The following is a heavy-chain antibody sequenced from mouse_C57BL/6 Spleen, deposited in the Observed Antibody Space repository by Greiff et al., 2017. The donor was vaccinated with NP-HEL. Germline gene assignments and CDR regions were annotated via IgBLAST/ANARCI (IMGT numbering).Heavy chain of an antibody. CDR1: GYAFSSYW. V-gene: IGHV1-80*01. J-gene: IGHJ2*01. Sequence: VQLQESGAELVKPGASVKISCKASGYAFSSYWMNWVKQRPGKGLEWIGQIYPGDGDTNYNGKFKGKATLTADKSSSTAYMQLSSLTSEDSAVYFCASAKEYLYFDYWGQGTTLTVSS. D-gene: IGHD5-1*01. CDR2: IYPGDGDT. CDR3: ASAKEYLYFDY.